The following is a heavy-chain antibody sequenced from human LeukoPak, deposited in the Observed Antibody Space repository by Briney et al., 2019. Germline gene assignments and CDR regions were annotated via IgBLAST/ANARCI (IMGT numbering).Heavy chain of an antibody. CDR1: GFTFSSYW. J-gene: IGHJ4*02. D-gene: IGHD1-26*01. Sequence: GGSLRLSCAASGFTFSSYWMHWVRQGPGKGLVWVSRIYSDGSRTTYADSVKGRFTISRDNAKNSLYLQMNSLRAEDTAVYYCAREGQWELPIFDYWGQGTLVTVSS. CDR3: AREGQWELPIFDY. CDR2: IYSDGSRT. V-gene: IGHV3-74*01.